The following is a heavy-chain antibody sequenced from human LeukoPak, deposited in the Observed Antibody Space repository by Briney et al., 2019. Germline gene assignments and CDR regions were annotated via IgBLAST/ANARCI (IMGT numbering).Heavy chain of an antibody. V-gene: IGHV4-59*01. CDR2: IYYSGST. Sequence: SETLSLTCTVSVGSISSYYWIWIRQPPGKGLEWIGYIYYSGSTNYNPSLKSRVTISVDTSKNQFPLKLSSVTDADTAVYYCARYISSSWLMDAFDIWGQGTMVTVSS. CDR3: ARYISSSWLMDAFDI. D-gene: IGHD6-13*01. J-gene: IGHJ3*02. CDR1: VGSISSYY.